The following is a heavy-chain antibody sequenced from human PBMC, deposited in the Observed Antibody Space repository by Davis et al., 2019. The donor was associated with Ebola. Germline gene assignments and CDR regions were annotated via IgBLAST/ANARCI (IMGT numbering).Heavy chain of an antibody. Sequence: ASVKVSCKASGYTFTSYAMHWVRQVPGQRLEWMGWINAGNNNTKYSQEFQGRVTITRDTSASTAYMELSSLRSEDTAVYYCARDPGYYGSGSYSAYYFDYWGQGTLVTVSS. V-gene: IGHV1-3*01. CDR2: INAGNNNT. D-gene: IGHD3-10*01. CDR1: GYTFTSYA. CDR3: ARDPGYYGSGSYSAYYFDY. J-gene: IGHJ4*02.